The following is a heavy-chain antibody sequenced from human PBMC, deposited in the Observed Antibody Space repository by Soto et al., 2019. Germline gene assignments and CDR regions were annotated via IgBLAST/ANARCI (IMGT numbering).Heavy chain of an antibody. Sequence: VASVKVSCKASGGTFSSYAISWVRQAPGQGLEWMGGIIPIFGTANYAQKFQGRVTITADESTSTAYMELSSLRSEDTAVYYCARVPRIAAAGPHDYWGQGTLVTVSS. D-gene: IGHD6-13*01. J-gene: IGHJ4*02. V-gene: IGHV1-69*13. CDR3: ARVPRIAAAGPHDY. CDR1: GGTFSSYA. CDR2: IIPIFGTA.